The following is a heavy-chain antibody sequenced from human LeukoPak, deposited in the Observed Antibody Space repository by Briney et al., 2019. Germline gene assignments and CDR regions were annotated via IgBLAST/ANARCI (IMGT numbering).Heavy chain of an antibody. CDR1: GFTFSSYW. V-gene: IGHV3-7*01. Sequence: GGSLRLSCAASGFTFSSYWMSWVRQAPGKGLEWVANIKQDGSEKYYVDSVKGRFTISRDNAKNSLYLQMNSLRAEDTAVYYCARGDKRFTVGRDGYNYEGPLDYWGQGTLVTVSS. J-gene: IGHJ4*02. D-gene: IGHD5-24*01. CDR3: ARGDKRFTVGRDGYNYEGPLDY. CDR2: IKQDGSEK.